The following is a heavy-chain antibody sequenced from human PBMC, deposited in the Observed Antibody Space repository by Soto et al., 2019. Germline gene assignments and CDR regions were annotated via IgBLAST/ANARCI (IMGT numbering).Heavy chain of an antibody. CDR2: ISGSGGST. V-gene: IGHV3-23*01. Sequence: PGGSLRLSCAASGFTFSSYAMSWVRQAPGKGLEWVSAISGSGGSTYYADSVKGRFTISRDNSKNTLYLQINSLRAEDTAVYYCAKDFIGYSSGWPPNYWGQGTLVTVSS. J-gene: IGHJ4*02. CDR3: AKDFIGYSSGWPPNY. CDR1: GFTFSSYA. D-gene: IGHD6-19*01.